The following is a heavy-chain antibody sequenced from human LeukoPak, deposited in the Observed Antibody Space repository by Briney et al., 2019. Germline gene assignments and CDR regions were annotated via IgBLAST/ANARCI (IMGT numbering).Heavy chain of an antibody. V-gene: IGHV3-23*01. CDR2: ISGSGGST. D-gene: IGHD2-15*01. J-gene: IGHJ1*01. CDR1: GFTFHSYS. Sequence: GGSLRLSCAASGFTFHSYSMSWVRQAPGKGLEWVSAISGSGGSTYYADSVRGQFSISRDNSKDTLYLQMSSRRAEDTAVYYCVKGVSGAYSKYFQYWGQGTLVTVSS. CDR3: VKGVSGAYSKYFQY.